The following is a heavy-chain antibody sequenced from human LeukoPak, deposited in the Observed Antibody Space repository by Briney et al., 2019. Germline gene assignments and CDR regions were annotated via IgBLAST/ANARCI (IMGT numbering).Heavy chain of an antibody. CDR2: INPTGGTT. J-gene: IGHJ2*01. V-gene: IGHV1-46*01. D-gene: IGHD6-6*01. Sequence: ASVKVSCKASGYTFTNYYMHWVRQAPGQGLEWMGVINPTGGTTTYAQKFQGRVTMTRDTSTRTVYMEVSSLRSDDTAVYYCAAGHSSSPHWYFDLWGRGTLVTVSS. CDR3: AAGHSSSPHWYFDL. CDR1: GYTFTNYY.